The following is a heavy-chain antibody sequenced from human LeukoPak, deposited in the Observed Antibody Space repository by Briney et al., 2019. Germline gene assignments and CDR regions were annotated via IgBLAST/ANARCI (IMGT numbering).Heavy chain of an antibody. J-gene: IGHJ5*02. V-gene: IGHV3-73*01. CDR2: IRSKANSYAT. CDR1: GFTFSGSA. Sequence: GGSLKLSCAASGFTFSGSAMHWVRQASGKGLEWVGRIRSKANSYATAYAASVKGRFTISRDDSKNTAYLQMNSLKTEDTAVYYCAKDKQQLADNWFDPWGQGTLVTVPS. CDR3: AKDKQQLADNWFDP. D-gene: IGHD6-13*01.